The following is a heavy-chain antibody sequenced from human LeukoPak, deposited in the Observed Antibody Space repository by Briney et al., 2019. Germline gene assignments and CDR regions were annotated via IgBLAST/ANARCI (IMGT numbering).Heavy chain of an antibody. J-gene: IGHJ4*02. V-gene: IGHV4-59*01. CDR3: ARAGSVAASPIDY. Sequence: SETLSLTCTVSGGSITTNYWSWIRQPSGKGLEWIGYISHIDSTNDNPSLKGRVTISKDTSKNQFSLKVTSVTPADTAVYYCARAGSVAASPIDYWGQGILVIISS. D-gene: IGHD2-15*01. CDR1: GGSITTNY. CDR2: ISHIDST.